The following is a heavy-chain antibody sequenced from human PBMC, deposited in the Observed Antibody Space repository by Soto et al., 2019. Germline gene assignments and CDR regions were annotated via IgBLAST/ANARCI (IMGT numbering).Heavy chain of an antibody. V-gene: IGHV4-30-4*01. CDR1: GGSISSGNYY. Sequence: SETLSLTCTVSGGSISSGNYYWSWIRQPPGKGLEWIGFISYSGSAYYNPSLKSRVTISVDTSKNQFSLNLTSVTAADTAVYYCARDKITGLFDYWGQGTLVTVSS. CDR2: ISYSGSA. J-gene: IGHJ4*02. CDR3: ARDKITGLFDY. D-gene: IGHD2-8*02.